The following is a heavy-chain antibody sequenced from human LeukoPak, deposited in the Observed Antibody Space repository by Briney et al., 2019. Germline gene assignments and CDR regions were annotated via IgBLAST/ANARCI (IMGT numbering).Heavy chain of an antibody. D-gene: IGHD6-13*01. CDR2: IDFTSRYI. Sequence: GGSLRLSCAASGFTFNSYTMSWVRLAPGKGLEWVSSIDFTSRYIYNADSVKGRFTTSRDNAKNSLDLQMNSLKVEDTAVYYCATPAAGPGAEYSLYWGQGTLVIVSS. J-gene: IGHJ1*01. V-gene: IGHV3-21*01. CDR1: GFTFNSYT. CDR3: ATPAAGPGAEYSLY.